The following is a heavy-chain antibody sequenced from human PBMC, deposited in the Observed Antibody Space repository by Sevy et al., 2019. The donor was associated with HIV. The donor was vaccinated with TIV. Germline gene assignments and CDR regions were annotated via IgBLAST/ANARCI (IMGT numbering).Heavy chain of an antibody. CDR2: IRSSGSDI. D-gene: IGHD3-22*01. CDR1: GFTFSNYD. CDR3: VRNGGAYDSGFDP. J-gene: IGHJ5*02. V-gene: IGHV3-48*03. Sequence: GGSLRLSCVASGFTFSNYDMNWVRQAPGKGLEWVSKIRSSGSDIYYADSVKGRFTISRDKAKDSLNLQMNSLRAEDTAVYYCVRNGGAYDSGFDPWGQGTLVTVSS.